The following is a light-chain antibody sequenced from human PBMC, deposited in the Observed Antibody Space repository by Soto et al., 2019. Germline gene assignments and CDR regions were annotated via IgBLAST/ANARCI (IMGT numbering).Light chain of an antibody. CDR1: SSNFGKSI. CDR2: GNS. CDR3: QSYDSSLSGWV. J-gene: IGLJ3*02. V-gene: IGLV1-40*01. Sequence: QSVLTQPPSASGTPGQRVTISCSGSSSNFGKSIVSWYQHLPGRAPQVLIYGNSNRPSGVPDRFSGSKSGTSASLAITGLQAEDEADYYCQSYDSSLSGWVFGGGTKLTVL.